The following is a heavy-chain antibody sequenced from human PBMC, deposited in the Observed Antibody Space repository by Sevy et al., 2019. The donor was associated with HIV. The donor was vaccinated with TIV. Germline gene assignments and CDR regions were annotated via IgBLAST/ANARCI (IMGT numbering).Heavy chain of an antibody. V-gene: IGHV1-69*06. CDR2: IIPIFGTA. CDR3: SRERADAFDI. Sequence: APVKVSCKASGGTFSSYAISWVRQAPGQGLEWMGGIIPIFGTANYAQKFQGRVTITADKSTSTAYMELSSLRSEDTAVYYCSRERADAFDIWGQGTMVTVSS. J-gene: IGHJ3*02. CDR1: GGTFSSYA.